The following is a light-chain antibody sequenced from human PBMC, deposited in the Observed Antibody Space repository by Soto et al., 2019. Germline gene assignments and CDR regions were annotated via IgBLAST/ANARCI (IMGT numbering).Light chain of an antibody. CDR1: QSVSSY. V-gene: IGKV3-11*01. J-gene: IGKJ5*01. CDR3: QQRSNWPPIT. CDR2: DAS. Sequence: EIVLTQSPATLSLSPGERATLSCRASQSVSSYLAWYQQKPGQAPRLLIDDASNRATGIPARFSGSGSGTDFTLTISSLEPEDFAVYYCQQRSNWPPITFGQGTRLRL.